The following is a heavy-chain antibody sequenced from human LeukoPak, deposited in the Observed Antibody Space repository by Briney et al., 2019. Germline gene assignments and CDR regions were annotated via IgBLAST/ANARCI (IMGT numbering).Heavy chain of an antibody. CDR1: GYTFTSYG. CDR3: ARGEVVAGPFDY. CDR2: IIPIFGTA. J-gene: IGHJ4*02. Sequence: GASVKVSCKASGYTFTSYGISWVRQAPGQGLEWMGGIIPIFGTANYAQKFQGRVTITADKSTSTAYMEVSSLRSEDTAVYYCARGEVVAGPFDYWGQGTLVTVSS. D-gene: IGHD6-19*01. V-gene: IGHV1-69*06.